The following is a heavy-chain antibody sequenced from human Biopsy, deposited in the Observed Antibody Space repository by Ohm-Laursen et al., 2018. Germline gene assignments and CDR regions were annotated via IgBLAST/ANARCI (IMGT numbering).Heavy chain of an antibody. CDR3: ARGRNPVWFGEDLDY. CDR1: GYTFTSYE. Sequence: GASVKVSCKASGYTFTSYEINWVRQATGQGLEWMGWMNTNSGNTGYAQKFQGRVTMTRNTSISTAYMEVSSLRSEDTAVYYCARGRNPVWFGEDLDYWGQGTPVTVSS. J-gene: IGHJ4*02. V-gene: IGHV1-8*01. CDR2: MNTNSGNT. D-gene: IGHD3-10*01.